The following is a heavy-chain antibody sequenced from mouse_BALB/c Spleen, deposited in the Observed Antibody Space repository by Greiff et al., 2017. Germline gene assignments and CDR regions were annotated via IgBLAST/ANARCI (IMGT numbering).Heavy chain of an antibody. J-gene: IGHJ3*01. CDR2: ISDGGSYT. CDR3: ARDGDGSSLAY. CDR1: GFTFSDYY. V-gene: IGHV5-4*02. D-gene: IGHD1-1*01. Sequence: EVQRVESGGGLVKPGGSLKLSCAASGFTFSDYYMYWVRQTPEKRLEWVATISDGGSYTYYPDSVKGRFTISRDNAKNNLYLQMSSLKSEDTAMYYCARDGDGSSLAYWGQGTLVTVSA.